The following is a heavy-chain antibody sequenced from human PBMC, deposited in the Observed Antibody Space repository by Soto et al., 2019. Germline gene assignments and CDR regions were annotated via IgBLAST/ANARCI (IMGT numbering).Heavy chain of an antibody. CDR2: IKSKTDGGTT. J-gene: IGHJ6*03. D-gene: IGHD4-17*01. V-gene: IGHV3-15*01. CDR1: GFTFSNAW. Sequence: GGSLRLSCAASGFTFSNAWLSWVRQAPGKGLEWVGRIKSKTDGGTTDYAAPVKGRFTISRDDSKNTLYLQMNSLKTEDTAVYYCTTAWSGYGEDYYYYYYMDVWGKGTTVTVSS. CDR3: TTAWSGYGEDYYYYYYMDV.